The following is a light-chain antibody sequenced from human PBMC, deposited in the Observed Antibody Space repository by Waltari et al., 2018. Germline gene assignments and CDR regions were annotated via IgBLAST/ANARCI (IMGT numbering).Light chain of an antibody. V-gene: IGLV2-14*01. Sequence: QSALTQPASVSGSPGQSITISCTGTSRDVGGYNFVSWYQQHPGQAPNRMLYEVTNRPAGVSYRFSGSKSGNTASLTISGLQVEDEADYYCTSYTSTSTLVFGGGTKLTVL. CDR2: EVT. CDR1: SRDVGGYNF. J-gene: IGLJ2*01. CDR3: TSYTSTSTLV.